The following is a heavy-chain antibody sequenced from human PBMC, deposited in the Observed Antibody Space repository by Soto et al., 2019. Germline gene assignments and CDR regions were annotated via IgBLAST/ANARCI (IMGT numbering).Heavy chain of an antibody. J-gene: IGHJ6*02. CDR1: GYHFTDYW. CDR3: ARHISNFRDYYYAIDV. Sequence: GESLKISCKGSGYHFTDYWIGWVLQLPGKGLEWMGIIYPGDSDTRYSPSFQGHVTITVDKSTSTAYLQWNTLKASDTDMYYCARHISNFRDYYYAIDVWGQGTTVTVSS. D-gene: IGHD4-4*01. V-gene: IGHV5-51*01. CDR2: IYPGDSDT.